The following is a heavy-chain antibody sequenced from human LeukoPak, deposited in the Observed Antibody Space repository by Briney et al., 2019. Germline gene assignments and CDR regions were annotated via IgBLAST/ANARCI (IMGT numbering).Heavy chain of an antibody. D-gene: IGHD3-10*01. CDR2: MNPNSGNT. J-gene: IGHJ4*02. CDR1: GYTFTSYD. Sequence: ASVKVSCKASGYTFTSYDINWVRQATGQGLEWMGWMNPNSGNTGYAQKLQGRVTMTTDTSTSTAYMELRSLRSDDTAVYYCARDLNYYGSGSSDYWGQGTLVTVSS. V-gene: IGHV1-8*01. CDR3: ARDLNYYGSGSSDY.